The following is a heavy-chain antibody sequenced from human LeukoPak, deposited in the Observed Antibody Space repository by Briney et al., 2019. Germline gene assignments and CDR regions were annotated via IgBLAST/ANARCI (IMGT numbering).Heavy chain of an antibody. V-gene: IGHV4-59*08. Sequence: KPSETLSLTCTVSGGSISSNHWSWIRQPPGKGLEWIGHIYYSGSTDYNPSLKSQVIISVDTPKNQFSLKLNSVTAADTAVYFCARRASSGDAFYDYWGQGTLVTVSS. CDR1: GGSISSNH. CDR2: IYYSGST. J-gene: IGHJ4*02. D-gene: IGHD6-19*01. CDR3: ARRASSGDAFYDY.